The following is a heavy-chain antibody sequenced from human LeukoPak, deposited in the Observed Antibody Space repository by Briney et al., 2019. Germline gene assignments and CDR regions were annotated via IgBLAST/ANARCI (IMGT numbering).Heavy chain of an antibody. D-gene: IGHD5-18*01. CDR2: IYYSGST. V-gene: IGHV4-59*08. CDR1: GGSISSYY. Sequence: PSETLTLTCTASGGSISSYYWSWIRQPPGKGLEWIGYIYYSGSTNYNPSLKSRVTISVDTSKNQFSLKLSSVTAADTAVYYCARQRNSYGFPFDYWGQGTLVTVSS. CDR3: ARQRNSYGFPFDY. J-gene: IGHJ4*02.